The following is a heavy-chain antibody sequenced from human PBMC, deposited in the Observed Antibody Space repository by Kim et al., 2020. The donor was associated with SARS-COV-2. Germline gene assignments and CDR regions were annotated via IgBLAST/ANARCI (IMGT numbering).Heavy chain of an antibody. CDR3: GTAFCLDPVSGRSSYYYYGMYF. D-gene: IGHD3-9*01. CDR1: GYTLTELS. J-gene: IGHJ6*02. Sequence: ASVKVSCKVSGYTLTELSMHWVRQAPGKGLEWMGGFDPEDGETIYAQKFQGRVTMTEDTSTDTAYMELSSLRSEDTSVYYCGTAFCLDPVSGRSSYYYYGMYFRGQGATVIVTS. CDR2: FDPEDGET. V-gene: IGHV1-24*01.